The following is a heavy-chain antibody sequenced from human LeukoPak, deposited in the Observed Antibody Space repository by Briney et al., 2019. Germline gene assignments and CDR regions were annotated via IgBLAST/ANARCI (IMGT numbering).Heavy chain of an antibody. CDR1: GFTFSSYW. J-gene: IGHJ4*02. V-gene: IGHV3-7*03. D-gene: IGHD3/OR15-3a*01. CDR3: ARGGGLDV. Sequence: GGSLRLSCAASGFTFSSYWMNWARQAPGKGLEWVASINHNGNVNYYVDSVKGRFTISRDNAKNSLYLQMSNLRAEDTAVYFCARGGGLDVWGQGTLVTVSA. CDR2: INHNGNVN.